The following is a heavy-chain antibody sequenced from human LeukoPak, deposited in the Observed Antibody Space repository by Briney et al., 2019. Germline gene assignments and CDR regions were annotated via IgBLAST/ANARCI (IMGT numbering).Heavy chain of an antibody. Sequence: PSETLSLTCTVSGGSITRANQYWDWVRQPPGKELEWIGSVDYSGNTYYNPSLKSRVTMSVDAPKAQFSLKLISVTAADTAVYYCARRAPHDVGYYHYFDDWGQGTLVTVSS. CDR3: ARRAPHDVGYYHYFDD. D-gene: IGHD3-3*01. CDR2: VDYSGNT. CDR1: GGSITRANQY. V-gene: IGHV4-39*01. J-gene: IGHJ4*02.